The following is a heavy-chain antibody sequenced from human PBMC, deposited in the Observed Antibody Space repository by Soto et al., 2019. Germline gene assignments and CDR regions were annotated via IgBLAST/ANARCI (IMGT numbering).Heavy chain of an antibody. CDR3: ARGLTEYRL. D-gene: IGHD2-2*02. V-gene: IGHV4-30-4*01. CDR2: IYYSGST. J-gene: IGHJ4*02. Sequence: GSISGGGYYWSWIRQPPGKGLEWIGYIYYSGSTYYNPSLKSRVTISVDTSKNQFSLKLSSVTAADTAVYYCARGLTEYRLWGQGTLVTVSS. CDR1: GSISGGGYY.